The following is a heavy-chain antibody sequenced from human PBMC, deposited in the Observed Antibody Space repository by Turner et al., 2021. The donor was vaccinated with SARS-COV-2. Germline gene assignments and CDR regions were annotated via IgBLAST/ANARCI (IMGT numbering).Heavy chain of an antibody. V-gene: IGHV1-24*01. J-gene: IGHJ6*02. D-gene: IGHD3-9*01. CDR1: GYTFTELS. CDR2: FDLEDGKT. Sequence: QVQLVQSGAEVKKPGASVKAACKVSGYTFTELSMHWLRQAPGKGLEWMGGFDLEDGKTIYAQNVQGRVTMIEDTSTDTAYMELRSMRSEDTAVYYCATHYDIVNPYYAPRGYSGMDVWGQGTAVTVSS. CDR3: ATHYDIVNPYYAPRGYSGMDV.